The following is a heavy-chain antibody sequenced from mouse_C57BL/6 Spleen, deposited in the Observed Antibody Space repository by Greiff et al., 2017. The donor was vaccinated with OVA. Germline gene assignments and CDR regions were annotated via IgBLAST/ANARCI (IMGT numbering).Heavy chain of an antibody. Sequence: QVQLQQPGAELVMPGASVKLSCKASGYTFTSYWMHWVKQRPGKGLEWIGEIDPSDSYTNYNQKFKGKSTLTVDKSSSTAYMQLSSLTSEDSAVEYCARSYNYGPIDYWGQGTTLTVSS. CDR1: GYTFTSYW. CDR3: ARSYNYGPIDY. V-gene: IGHV1-69*01. CDR2: IDPSDSYT. D-gene: IGHD1-1*01. J-gene: IGHJ2*01.